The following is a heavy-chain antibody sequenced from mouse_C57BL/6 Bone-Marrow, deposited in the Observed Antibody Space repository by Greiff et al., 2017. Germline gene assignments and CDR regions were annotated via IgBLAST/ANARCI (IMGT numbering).Heavy chain of an antibody. CDR2: IYPGDGDT. CDR3: ASGITTGEVDY. J-gene: IGHJ2*01. Sequence: QVQLQQSGAELVKPGASVKISCKASGYAFSSYWMNWVKQRPGKGLEWIGQIYPGDGDTNYNGKFKGKATLTADKSSSTAYMQLSSLTSEDSAVYFCASGITTGEVDYWGQGTTLTVSS. D-gene: IGHD1-1*01. CDR1: GYAFSSYW. V-gene: IGHV1-80*01.